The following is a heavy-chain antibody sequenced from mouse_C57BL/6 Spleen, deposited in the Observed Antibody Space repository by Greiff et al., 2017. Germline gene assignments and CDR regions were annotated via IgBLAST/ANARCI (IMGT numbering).Heavy chain of an antibody. Sequence: QVQLQQSGAELVRPGASVTLSCKASGYTFTDYEMHWVKQTPVHGLEWIGAIDPETGGTAYNQKFKGKAILTADKSSSTAYMELRSLTSEDSAVYYCTPRLSRGFAYWGQGTLVTVSA. CDR1: GYTFTDYE. CDR2: IDPETGGT. J-gene: IGHJ3*01. D-gene: IGHD1-2*01. CDR3: TPRLSRGFAY. V-gene: IGHV1-15*01.